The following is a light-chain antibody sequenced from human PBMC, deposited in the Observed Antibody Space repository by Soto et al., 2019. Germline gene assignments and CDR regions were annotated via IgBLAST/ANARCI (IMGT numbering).Light chain of an antibody. V-gene: IGKV1-5*03. CDR2: KAS. Sequence: DIQMTQSPSILSASVGDRVTITCRASQRISSWLAWYQQKPGKAPNLLIYKASHLENGVPSRFSGSGSGTEFTLTISSLQPGDFATYYCQHYNTYPWTFGQGTKV. CDR1: QRISSW. CDR3: QHYNTYPWT. J-gene: IGKJ1*01.